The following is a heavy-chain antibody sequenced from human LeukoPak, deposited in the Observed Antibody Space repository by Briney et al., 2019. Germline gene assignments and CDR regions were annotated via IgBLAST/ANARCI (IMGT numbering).Heavy chain of an antibody. CDR2: IHPGNSDI. Sequence: GESLKISFQGSGXNFTSHCIGWVRQMPGKVLEWMGIIHPGNSDIRYSPSFQGQVTISADKSINTAYLQWSSLTASDTAMYYCARRTSGLDVWGQGTTVTVSS. J-gene: IGHJ6*02. CDR3: ARRTSGLDV. V-gene: IGHV5-51*01. CDR1: GXNFTSHC.